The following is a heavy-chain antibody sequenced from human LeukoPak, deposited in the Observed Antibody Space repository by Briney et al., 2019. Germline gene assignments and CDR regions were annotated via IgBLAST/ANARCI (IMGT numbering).Heavy chain of an antibody. CDR1: GYTFTGYY. D-gene: IGHD7-27*01. V-gene: IGHV1-2*02. Sequence: ASVKVSCKASGYTFTGYYMHWVRQSPGQGLEWMGWINPNSGGTNYAQKFQGRVTMTRDTSISTAYMELSRLRSDDTAVYYCARVAQLGMTNAFDIWGQGTMVTVSS. J-gene: IGHJ3*02. CDR3: ARVAQLGMTNAFDI. CDR2: INPNSGGT.